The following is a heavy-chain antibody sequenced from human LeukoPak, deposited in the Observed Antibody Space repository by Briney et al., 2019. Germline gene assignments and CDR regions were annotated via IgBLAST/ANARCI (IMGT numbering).Heavy chain of an antibody. CDR1: GFTFSGYE. CDR3: ARDWGAGTVDY. J-gene: IGHJ4*02. Sequence: SGGSLRLSCAASGFTFSGYEMNWVRQAPGKGLEWVSYISSSGSTIYYADSVKGRFTISRDNAKNSLYLQMNSLRAEDTAVYYCARDWGAGTVDYWGQGTLVTVSS. V-gene: IGHV3-48*03. CDR2: ISSSGSTI. D-gene: IGHD6-13*01.